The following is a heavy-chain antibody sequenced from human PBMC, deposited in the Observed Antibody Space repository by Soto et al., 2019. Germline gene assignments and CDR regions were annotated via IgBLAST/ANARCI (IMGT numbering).Heavy chain of an antibody. D-gene: IGHD7-27*01. CDR2: ISTYNGNT. CDR1: GYRFTTYG. Sequence: QVQLLQSGAEVKKPGASVKVSCKASGYRFTTYGITWVRLAPGQGPEWLGGISTYNGNTDYAQNLQDRVTMTTATSTSTAYMEVTSLTSDDTAVYYCARGLGTNGLDVWGQGTTVTVSS. CDR3: ARGLGTNGLDV. V-gene: IGHV1-18*04. J-gene: IGHJ6*02.